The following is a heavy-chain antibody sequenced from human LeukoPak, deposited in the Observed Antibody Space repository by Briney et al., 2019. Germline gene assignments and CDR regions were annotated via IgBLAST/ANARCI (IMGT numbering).Heavy chain of an antibody. D-gene: IGHD5-18*01. J-gene: IGHJ5*02. V-gene: IGHV3-74*01. CDR3: ARDPHGYWWFDP. CDR2: INSDDSST. CDR1: GFTFSNYW. Sequence: GGSLRLSCAASGFTFSNYWVHWVRQAPGKGLVWVSRINSDDSSTSYADSVKGRFTISRDNAKNTLYLQMNSLRAEDTAVYYCARDPHGYWWFDPWGQGTLVTVSS.